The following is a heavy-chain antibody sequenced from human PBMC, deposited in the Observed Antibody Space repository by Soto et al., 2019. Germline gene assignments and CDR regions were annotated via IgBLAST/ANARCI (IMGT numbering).Heavy chain of an antibody. J-gene: IGHJ4*02. CDR2: ISSTASHI. CDR1: GFTFSNYE. CDR3: ARENYDISGYFLDY. D-gene: IGHD3-22*01. V-gene: IGHV3-48*03. Sequence: LRLSCAASGFTFSNYEMSWVRQAPGKGLEWISYISSTASHIYYADSVKGRVTISRDNAKNSLYLQMNSLRVEDTAVYYCARENYDISGYFLDYWGQGSLVTVSS.